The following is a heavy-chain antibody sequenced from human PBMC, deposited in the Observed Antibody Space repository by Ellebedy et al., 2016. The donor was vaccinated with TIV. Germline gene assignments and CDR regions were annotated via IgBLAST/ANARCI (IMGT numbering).Heavy chain of an antibody. CDR1: GGSIRTYY. CDR2: MYYSGST. V-gene: IGHV4-59*01. CDR3: ARGEMTTVKAEI. J-gene: IGHJ3*02. D-gene: IGHD5-24*01. Sequence: MPSETLSLTCTVSGGSIRTYYWSWIRQPPGKGLEFIAHMYYSGSTTYNPSLKSRVSISLDTSKNQFSLNVTSVTAADTAIYYCARGEMTTVKAEIWGQGTMVTVSS.